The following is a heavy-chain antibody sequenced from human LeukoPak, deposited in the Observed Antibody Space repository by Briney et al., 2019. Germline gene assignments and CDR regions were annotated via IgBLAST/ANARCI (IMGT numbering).Heavy chain of an antibody. J-gene: IGHJ5*02. CDR1: GFTFSSYG. V-gene: IGHV3-30*18. CDR3: AKDAVRGFDP. CDR2: ISYDGSNK. Sequence: GGSLRLSCAASGFTFSSYGMHWVRQAPGKGLEWVAVISYDGSNKYYADSVKGRFTISRDNSKSTLYLQMNSLRAEDTAVYYCAKDAVRGFDPWGQGTLVTVSS. D-gene: IGHD3-10*01.